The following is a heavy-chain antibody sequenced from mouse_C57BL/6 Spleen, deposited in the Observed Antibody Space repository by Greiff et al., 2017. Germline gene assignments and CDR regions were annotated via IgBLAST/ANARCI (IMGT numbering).Heavy chain of an antibody. D-gene: IGHD1-1*01. CDR2: IRSGSSTI. V-gene: IGHV5-17*01. Sequence: EVQLVESGGGLVKPGGSLTLSCAASGFTFSDYGMHWVRQAPEKGLEWVADIRSGSSTIYYAATVKGLFTTSRDNAKNTLFLQMTRLRSEDTAMYYCARTITTVYPYFDYWGQGTTLTVSS. CDR1: GFTFSDYG. J-gene: IGHJ2*01. CDR3: ARTITTVYPYFDY.